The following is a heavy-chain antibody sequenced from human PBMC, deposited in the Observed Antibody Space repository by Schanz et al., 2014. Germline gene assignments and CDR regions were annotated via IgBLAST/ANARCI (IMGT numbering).Heavy chain of an antibody. D-gene: IGHD3-9*01. V-gene: IGHV3-30*18. CDR1: GFNFSNYD. CDR2: IYYNGTNK. J-gene: IGHJ6*02. CDR3: AKELTRRGGQTNFYYYYGMDV. Sequence: QVQLVESGGGVVQPGRSLRLSCAASGFNFSNYDIHWVRQAPGKGLEWVALIYYNGTNKYYADSVKGRFTISRDNSQNTLYLQMNTLRPEDTAVYYCAKELTRRGGQTNFYYYYGMDVWGQGTTVTVSS.